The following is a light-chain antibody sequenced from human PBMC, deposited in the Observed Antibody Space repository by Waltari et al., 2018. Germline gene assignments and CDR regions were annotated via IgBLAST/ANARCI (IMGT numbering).Light chain of an antibody. CDR2: GAS. Sequence: EILLTQSPATLSLSPGDRATLSCRDSENVPSGYLAWYQQKTGQAPRLLIFGASSGATGVPGRFSGSESGTDFTLTISRLEPEDCAVYYCQQYGSLPWTFGQGTKVEIK. CDR3: QQYGSLPWT. V-gene: IGKV3-20*01. CDR1: ENVPSGY. J-gene: IGKJ1*01.